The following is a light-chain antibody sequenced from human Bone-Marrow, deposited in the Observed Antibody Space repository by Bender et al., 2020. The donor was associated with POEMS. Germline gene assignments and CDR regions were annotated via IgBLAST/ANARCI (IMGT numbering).Light chain of an antibody. Sequence: QSALTQPASVSGSPGQSITISCTGTTSDIGTFSFVSWYQQHPGRAPKLIIYEVSRRPSGISTRFSGSKSGTTASLTISGLQPEDDSYYYCCSHSSGSAPWMFGGGTRLTVL. CDR1: TSDIGTFSF. V-gene: IGLV2-23*02. J-gene: IGLJ3*02. CDR2: EVS. CDR3: CSHSSGSAPWM.